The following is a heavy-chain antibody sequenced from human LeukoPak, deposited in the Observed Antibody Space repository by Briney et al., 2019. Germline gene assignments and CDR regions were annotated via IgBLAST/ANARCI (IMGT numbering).Heavy chain of an antibody. CDR1: GYTFTSYS. Sequence: PGGSLRLSCAASGYTFTSYSMNWVRQAPGKGLEWVSYISDGGETIYYADSVKGRFTISRDNAKNSLYLQMNSLRAEDTAAYYCARDCGTTSCYDFPDFDYWGQGTLVTVSS. J-gene: IGHJ4*02. D-gene: IGHD2-2*01. V-gene: IGHV3-48*01. CDR2: ISDGGETI. CDR3: ARDCGTTSCYDFPDFDY.